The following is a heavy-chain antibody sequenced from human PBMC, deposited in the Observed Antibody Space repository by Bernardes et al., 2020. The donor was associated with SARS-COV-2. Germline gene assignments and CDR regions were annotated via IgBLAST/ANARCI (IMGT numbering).Heavy chain of an antibody. Sequence: GGSLRLSCAASGFTFSSDAMSWVRQAPGKGLEWVSAISGSGGSTYYADSVKGRFTISRDNSKNTLYLQMNSLRAEDTAVYYCAREGDIVVVPAALDIWGQGTMVTVSS. J-gene: IGHJ3*02. CDR2: ISGSGGST. CDR3: AREGDIVVVPAALDI. V-gene: IGHV3-23*01. D-gene: IGHD2-2*01. CDR1: GFTFSSDA.